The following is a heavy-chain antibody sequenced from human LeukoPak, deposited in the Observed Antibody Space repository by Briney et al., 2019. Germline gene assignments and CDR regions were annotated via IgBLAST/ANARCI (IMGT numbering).Heavy chain of an antibody. CDR2: IIPIFGTA. CDR1: GGTFSSYA. V-gene: IGHV1-69*05. CDR3: AGFLVGHQAPPGYFDY. Sequence: SVKVSCKASGGTFSSYAISWVRQAPGQGLEWMGGIIPIFGTANYAQKFQGRVTITTDESTSTAYMELSSLRSEHEAVYYCAGFLVGHQAPPGYFDYWLEGTLVTVCS. D-gene: IGHD1-14*01. J-gene: IGHJ4*02.